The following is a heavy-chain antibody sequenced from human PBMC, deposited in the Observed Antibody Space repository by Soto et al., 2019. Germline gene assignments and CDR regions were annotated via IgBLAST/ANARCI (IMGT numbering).Heavy chain of an antibody. CDR3: ARYGLEWLSGDYYYYGMDG. CDR1: GYTFTSYG. CDR2: ISAYNGNT. D-gene: IGHD3-3*01. J-gene: IGHJ6*02. V-gene: IGHV1-18*01. Sequence: GASVKVSCKASGYTFTSYGISWVRQAPGQGLEWMGWISAYNGNTNYAQKLQGRVTMTTDTSTSTAYMELRSLRSDDTAVYYCARYGLEWLSGDYYYYGMDGWGQGTTVSVSS.